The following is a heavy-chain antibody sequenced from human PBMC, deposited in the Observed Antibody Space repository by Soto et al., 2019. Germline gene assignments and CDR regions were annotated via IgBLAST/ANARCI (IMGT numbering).Heavy chain of an antibody. V-gene: IGHV3-23*01. CDR3: AKSFSSNWYDYFDY. D-gene: IGHD6-13*01. CDR1: GFTFSSYA. J-gene: IGHJ4*02. CDR2: ISGSGGST. Sequence: GGSLRLSCAASGFTFSSYAMSWVRQAPGKGLEWVSAISGSGGSTYYADSVKGRFTISRDKSKNTLYLQMNSLRAEDTALYYCAKSFSSNWYDYFDYWGQGSLVTVPS.